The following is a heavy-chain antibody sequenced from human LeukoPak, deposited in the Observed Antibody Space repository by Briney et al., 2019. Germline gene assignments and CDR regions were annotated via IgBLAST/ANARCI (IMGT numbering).Heavy chain of an antibody. CDR1: GFTFSSYA. J-gene: IGHJ4*02. Sequence: GGSLRLSCAASGFTFSSYAMSWVRQAPGKGLEWVSAISGSGGSTYYPDSVKGRFTISRDNSKNTLYLQMNSLRAEDTAVYYCAKDLRFLEWSSFDYWGQGTLVTVSS. CDR3: AKDLRFLEWSSFDY. D-gene: IGHD3-3*01. V-gene: IGHV3-23*01. CDR2: ISGSGGST.